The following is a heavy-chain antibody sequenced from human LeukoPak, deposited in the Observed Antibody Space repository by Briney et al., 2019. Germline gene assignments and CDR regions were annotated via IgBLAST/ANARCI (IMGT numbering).Heavy chain of an antibody. Sequence: GGSLRLSCATSGFLFRRSWMVWLRQAPGKSREWVANIKEDGSERHYVYSAKGRFPIYRDNAKNSLFLQVDNLRVKDTAIYYCSRSLNYWGQGTLVTVSP. V-gene: IGHV3-7*01. CDR3: SRSLNY. J-gene: IGHJ4*02. CDR2: IKEDGSER. CDR1: GFLFRRSW.